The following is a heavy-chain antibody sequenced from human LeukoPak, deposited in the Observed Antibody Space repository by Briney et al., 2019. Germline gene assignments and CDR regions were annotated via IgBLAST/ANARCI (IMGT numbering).Heavy chain of an antibody. Sequence: GGSLRLSCAVSGFTFSSYSMNWVRQAPGKGLEWVSSISSSSSYIYYADSVKGRFTISRDNAKNSLYLQMNSLRAEDTAVYYCAREMRGYSYGSADYWGQGTLVTVSS. J-gene: IGHJ4*02. V-gene: IGHV3-21*01. CDR2: ISSSSSYI. D-gene: IGHD5-18*01. CDR1: GFTFSSYS. CDR3: AREMRGYSYGSADY.